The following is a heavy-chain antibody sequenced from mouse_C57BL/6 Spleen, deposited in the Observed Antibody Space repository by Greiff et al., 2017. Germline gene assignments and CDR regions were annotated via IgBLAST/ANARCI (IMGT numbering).Heavy chain of an antibody. CDR1: GYTFTSYW. D-gene: IGHD1-1*01. J-gene: IGHJ2*01. CDR2: IYPSDSET. CDR3: ARDYGSSYAYYFDY. V-gene: IGHV1-61*01. Sequence: VKLQQPGAELVRPGSSVKLSCKASGYTFTSYWMDWVKQRPGQGLEWIGNIYPSDSETHYNQKFKDKATLTVDKSSSTAYMQLSSLTSEDSAVYYCARDYGSSYAYYFDYWGQGTTLTVSS.